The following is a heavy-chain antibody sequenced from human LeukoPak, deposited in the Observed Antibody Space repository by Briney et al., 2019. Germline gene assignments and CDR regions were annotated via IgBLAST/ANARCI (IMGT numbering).Heavy chain of an antibody. CDR1: GGSFSGYY. CDR2: INHSGST. D-gene: IGHD3-10*01. V-gene: IGHV4-34*01. J-gene: IGHJ4*02. Sequence: PSETLSLTCAVYGGSFSGYYWSWIRQPPGKGLEWIGEINHSGSTNYNPSLKSRVTISVDTSKNQFSLKLSSVTAADTAVNYCARGRGRYYGTGSYYQYWGQGTLVTVPS. CDR3: ARGRGRYYGTGSYYQY.